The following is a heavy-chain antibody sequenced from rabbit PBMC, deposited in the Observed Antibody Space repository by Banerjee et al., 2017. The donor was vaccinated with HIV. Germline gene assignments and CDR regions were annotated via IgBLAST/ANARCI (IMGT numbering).Heavy chain of an antibody. CDR1: GFTLSSSYW. V-gene: IGHV1S45*01. Sequence: QEQLEESGGDLVKPEGSLTLTCKASGFTLSSSYWICWVRQAPGKGLEWIGCINAGSSGSTYHASWAKGRFTISKTSSTTVTLQLNSLTAADTATYFCANYNHDYFFNWWGPGTLVTVS. D-gene: IGHD1-1*01. J-gene: IGHJ4*01. CDR2: INAGSSGST. CDR3: ANYNHDYFFNW.